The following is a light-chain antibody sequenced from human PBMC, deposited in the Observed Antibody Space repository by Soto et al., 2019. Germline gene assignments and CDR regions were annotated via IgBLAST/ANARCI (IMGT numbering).Light chain of an antibody. J-gene: IGKJ5*01. CDR2: DAP. Sequence: EVMLSQSPVTLSLSPGERATLSCRASQSVSGYLAWYQQKPGQAPRLLIYDAPYRATGIPARFSGSGSGTDFTLTISSLEPEDFAVYYCQQRSNWPPATFGQGTLLAIK. V-gene: IGKV3-11*01. CDR3: QQRSNWPPAT. CDR1: QSVSGY.